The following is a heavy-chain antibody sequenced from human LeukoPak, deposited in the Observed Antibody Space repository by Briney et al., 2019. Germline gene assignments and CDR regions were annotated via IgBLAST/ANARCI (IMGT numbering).Heavy chain of an antibody. CDR2: IKYDGTEK. J-gene: IGHJ4*02. V-gene: IGHV3-7*01. Sequence: GGSLRLSCAASGFTFSDYWMSWVRQAPGKGLEWVASIKYDGTEKYDVDSVKGRFTVSRDNAKNSLFLQMDSLRADDTAVYYCTTGARSSGWYEGPYWGQGALVTVSS. D-gene: IGHD6-19*01. CDR1: GFTFSDYW. CDR3: TTGARSSGWYEGPY.